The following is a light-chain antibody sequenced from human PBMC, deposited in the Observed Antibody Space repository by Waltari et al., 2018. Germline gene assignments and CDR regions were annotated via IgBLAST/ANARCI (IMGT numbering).Light chain of an antibody. CDR2: DVS. J-gene: IGLJ2*01. V-gene: IGLV2-11*01. CDR1: SSDVGGYNY. Sequence: QSALTQPRSVSGSPGQSVTIPCTRPSSDVGGYNYVPWYQQHPGKAPKLMIYDVSKRPSGVPDRFSGSKSGNTASLTISGLQAEDEADYYCCSYAGSYTVVFGGGTKLTVL. CDR3: CSYAGSYTVV.